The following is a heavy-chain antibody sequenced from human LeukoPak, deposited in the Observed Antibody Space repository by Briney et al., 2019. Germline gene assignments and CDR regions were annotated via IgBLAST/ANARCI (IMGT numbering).Heavy chain of an antibody. CDR1: GFTFSDYY. CDR3: AKDSAMVYTFDY. D-gene: IGHD5-18*01. V-gene: IGHV3-11*04. Sequence: GGSLRLSCAASGFTFSDYYMSWIRQAPGKGLEWVSYISSSGSTIYYADSVKGRFTISRDNAKNSLYLQMNSLRAEDTAVYYCAKDSAMVYTFDYWGQGTLVTVSS. CDR2: ISSSGSTI. J-gene: IGHJ4*02.